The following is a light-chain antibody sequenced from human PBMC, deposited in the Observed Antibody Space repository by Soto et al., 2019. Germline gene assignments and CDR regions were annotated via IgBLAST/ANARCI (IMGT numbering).Light chain of an antibody. Sequence: QSVLTQPPSAYGTPGQRVTISCSGSSSNIGSNYVYWYRQLPGTAPKLLIYRNNQRPSGVPDRFSGSKSGTSASLAISGLRSEDEADYYCAAWDDSLSALSFGTGTKLTVL. CDR2: RNN. CDR1: SSNIGSNY. V-gene: IGLV1-47*01. CDR3: AAWDDSLSALS. J-gene: IGLJ1*01.